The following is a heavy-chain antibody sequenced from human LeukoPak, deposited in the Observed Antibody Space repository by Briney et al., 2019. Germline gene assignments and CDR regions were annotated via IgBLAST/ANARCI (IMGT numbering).Heavy chain of an antibody. Sequence: SETLSLTCAVSGGSISNINWWSWVRQPPGKGPEWIGEIHHSGITNYNPSLKSRVTISVDNSKNQFSLKLSSVTAADTAVYYCAGVSPIAAAGNSFDYWGQGTLVTVSS. CDR3: AGVSPIAAAGNSFDY. V-gene: IGHV4-4*02. CDR1: GGSISNINW. J-gene: IGHJ4*02. CDR2: IHHSGIT. D-gene: IGHD6-13*01.